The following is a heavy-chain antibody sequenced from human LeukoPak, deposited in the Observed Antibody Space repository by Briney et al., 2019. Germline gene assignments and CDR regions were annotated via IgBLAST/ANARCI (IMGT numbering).Heavy chain of an antibody. Sequence: SETLSLTCTGSGGPISSYYWSWIRQPPLKGLEWIGYMYYSGSTNYNPSIKSRVTISVDTSKNQFSLKLSSVTAADTAVYYCARIAVAGPYDIVIWYFDLWGRGPLVTVSS. CDR2: MYYSGST. CDR3: ARIAVAGPYDIVIWYFDL. J-gene: IGHJ2*01. D-gene: IGHD6-19*01. V-gene: IGHV4-59*08. CDR1: GGPISSYY.